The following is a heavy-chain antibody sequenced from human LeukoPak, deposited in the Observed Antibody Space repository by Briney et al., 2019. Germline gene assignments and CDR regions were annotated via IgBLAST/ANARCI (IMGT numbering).Heavy chain of an antibody. J-gene: IGHJ4*02. CDR2: IYTSGST. Sequence: SQTLSLTCTVSGGSISSGSYYWSWIRQPAGKGLEWIGRIYTSGSTNYNPSLESRVTISVDTSKNQFSLKLSSVTAADTAVYYCARINYYDSSGYYPFDYWGQGTLVTVSS. CDR3: ARINYYDSSGYYPFDY. D-gene: IGHD3-22*01. CDR1: GGSISSGSYY. V-gene: IGHV4-61*02.